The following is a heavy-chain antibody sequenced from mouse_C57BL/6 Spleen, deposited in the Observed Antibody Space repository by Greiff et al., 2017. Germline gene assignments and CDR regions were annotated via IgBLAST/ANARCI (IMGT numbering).Heavy chain of an antibody. J-gene: IGHJ1*03. CDR1: GYTFTSYD. D-gene: IGHD2-5*01. CDR2: IYPRDGST. CDR3: ARGAYYSNYNYWYFDV. V-gene: IGHV1-85*01. Sequence: VQLQESGPELVKPGASVKLSCKASGYTFTSYDINWVKQRPGQGLEWIGWIYPRDGSTKYKEKFKGKATLTVDTSSSTAYMELHSLTSEDSAVYFCARGAYYSNYNYWYFDVWGTGTTVTVSS.